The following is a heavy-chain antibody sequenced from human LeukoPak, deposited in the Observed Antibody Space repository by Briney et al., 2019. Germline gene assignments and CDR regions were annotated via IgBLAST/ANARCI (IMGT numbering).Heavy chain of an antibody. V-gene: IGHV3-7*03. CDR2: IKQDGSEK. J-gene: IGHJ4*02. CDR3: ARGPPNWGFDS. CDR1: GFTFSSYW. Sequence: PGGSLRLSCAVSGFTFSSYWMSWYRQAPGKGLEWVANIKQDGSEKYYVDSVKGRFTISRDNAKNSLNLQMNCLRTEDTAVYYCARGPPNWGFDSWGQGTLVTVSS. D-gene: IGHD7-27*01.